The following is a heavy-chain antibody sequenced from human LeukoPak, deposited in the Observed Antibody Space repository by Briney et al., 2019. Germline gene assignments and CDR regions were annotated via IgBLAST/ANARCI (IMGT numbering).Heavy chain of an antibody. V-gene: IGHV1-18*01. D-gene: IGHD6-19*01. J-gene: IGHJ3*02. CDR2: ISAYNGNT. Sequence: GASVKVSCKASGYTFTSYGISWVRQAPGQGLEWRGWISAYNGNTNYAQTLHGRVAMTTETSTRTDSMELRGLRFDDTAVYYCARDKLITVAGTSDAFEIWGQGTMVTVSS. CDR1: GYTFTSYG. CDR3: ARDKLITVAGTSDAFEI.